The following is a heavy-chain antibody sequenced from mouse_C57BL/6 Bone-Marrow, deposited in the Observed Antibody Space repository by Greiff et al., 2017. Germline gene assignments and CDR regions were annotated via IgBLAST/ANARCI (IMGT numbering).Heavy chain of an antibody. CDR3: AREAFITTVVRYFDY. Sequence: EVKLLESGPGLVKPSQSLSLTCSVTGYSITSGYYWNWIRQFPGNKLEWMGYISYDGSNNYNPSLKNRISITRDTSKNQFFLKLNSVTTEDTATYYCAREAFITTVVRYFDYWGQGTTLTVSS. J-gene: IGHJ2*01. V-gene: IGHV3-6*01. CDR2: ISYDGSN. CDR1: GYSITSGYY. D-gene: IGHD1-1*01.